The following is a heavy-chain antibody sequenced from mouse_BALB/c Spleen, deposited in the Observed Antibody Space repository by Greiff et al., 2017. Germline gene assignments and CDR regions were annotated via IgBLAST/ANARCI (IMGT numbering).Heavy chain of an antibody. J-gene: IGHJ3*01. CDR3: TRETARATPFAY. CDR1: GFTFSSYT. CDR2: ISSGGSYT. Sequence: EVHLVESGGGLVKPGGSLKLSCAASGFTFSSYTMSWVRQTPEKRLEWVATISSGGSYTYYPDSVKGRFTISRDNAKNTLYLQMSSLKSEDTAMYYCTRETARATPFAYWGQGTLVTVSA. D-gene: IGHD3-2*01. V-gene: IGHV5-6-4*01.